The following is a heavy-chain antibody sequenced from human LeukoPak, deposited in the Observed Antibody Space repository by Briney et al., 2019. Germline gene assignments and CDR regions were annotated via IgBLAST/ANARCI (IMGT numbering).Heavy chain of an antibody. J-gene: IGHJ4*02. CDR1: GASISSHY. CDR2: IYYSGST. V-gene: IGHV4-59*11. CDR3: YVESEYGDYDY. Sequence: SETLSLTCIVSGASISSHYWSWMRLPPGKGLEWIGYIYYSGSTKYNPTLKSRVAISVDTSKTQFSLKLRSRTAADTAIYYCYVESEYGDYDYWGQGTLVAVSS. D-gene: IGHD4-17*01.